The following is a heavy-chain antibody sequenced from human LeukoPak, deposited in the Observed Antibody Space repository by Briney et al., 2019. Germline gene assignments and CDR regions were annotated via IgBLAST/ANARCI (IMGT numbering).Heavy chain of an antibody. CDR1: GYTLSELS. CDR2: FDPEDGET. J-gene: IGHJ4*02. V-gene: IGHV1-24*01. CDR3: ARTYYYDSSGYSPGDY. Sequence: ASVKVSCKVSGYTLSELSIHWVRQAPGKGLEWMGGFDPEDGETIYAQKFQGRVTMTEDTSTDTAYMELTSLRSEDTAVYYCARTYYYDSSGYSPGDYWGQGTLVTVSS. D-gene: IGHD3-22*01.